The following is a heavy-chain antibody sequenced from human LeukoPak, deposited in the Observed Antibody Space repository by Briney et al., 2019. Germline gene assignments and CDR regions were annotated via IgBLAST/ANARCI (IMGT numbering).Heavy chain of an antibody. Sequence: GGSLRLSCADSGFTFTTYGMTWVRQAPGKGLEWVAVISGMGGRTYYADSVKGRFTISRDNSDNTLYLQMNSLRVEDTAVYYCAKTVAHHDYWGQGTLVTVSS. J-gene: IGHJ4*02. V-gene: IGHV3-23*01. D-gene: IGHD6-19*01. CDR1: GFTFTTYG. CDR2: ISGMGGRT. CDR3: AKTVAHHDY.